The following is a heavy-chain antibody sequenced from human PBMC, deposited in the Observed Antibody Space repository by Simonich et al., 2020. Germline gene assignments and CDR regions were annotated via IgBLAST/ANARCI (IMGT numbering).Heavy chain of an antibody. V-gene: IGHV4-39*07. J-gene: IGHJ4*02. CDR2: IYHSGST. CDR3: ARATRIAAAGYFDY. CDR1: GGSISSSSYY. Sequence: QLQLQESGPGLVKPSETLSLTCTVSGGSISSSSYYWGWIRQPPGKGLEWIGSIYHSGSTYYNPPLKSRVTISVDTSKNQFSLKLSSVTAADTAVYYCARATRIAAAGYFDYWGQGTLVTVSS. D-gene: IGHD6-13*01.